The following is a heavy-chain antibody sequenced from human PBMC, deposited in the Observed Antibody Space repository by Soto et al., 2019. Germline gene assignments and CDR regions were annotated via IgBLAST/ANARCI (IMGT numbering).Heavy chain of an antibody. J-gene: IGHJ4*01. V-gene: IGHV3-48*01. Sequence: EVQLVESGGGWVQPGGSLRLSCAASGFTCSSYSMNWVRQAPGKGLELVSYISSSSSTIYYAESVKGRFTISRDNAKNSLYLQMNSLRCEDTAVYYCARVGCSGGSCPYYWGHGTLVTPSS. CDR2: ISSSSSTI. D-gene: IGHD2-15*01. CDR1: GFTCSSYS. CDR3: ARVGCSGGSCPYY.